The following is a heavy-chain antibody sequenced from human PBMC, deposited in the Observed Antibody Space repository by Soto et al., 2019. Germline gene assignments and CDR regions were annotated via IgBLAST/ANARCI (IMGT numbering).Heavy chain of an antibody. Sequence: ASVKVSCKASGYPFTSYGISWVRQAPGQGLEWMGWISAYNGNTNYAQKLQGRVTMTTDTSTSTAYMELRSLRSDDTAVYYCASDDRYYDSRGYLDDWGKGSLVPVSS. CDR1: GYPFTSYG. J-gene: IGHJ4*02. D-gene: IGHD3-22*01. CDR3: ASDDRYYDSRGYLDD. CDR2: ISAYNGNT. V-gene: IGHV1-18*01.